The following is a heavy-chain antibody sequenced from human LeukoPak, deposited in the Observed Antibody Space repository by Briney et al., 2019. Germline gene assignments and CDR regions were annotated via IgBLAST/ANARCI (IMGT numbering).Heavy chain of an antibody. J-gene: IGHJ6*02. CDR3: AKGKMSYDNGWSKTYVTDV. CDR1: GYRFSSYW. Sequence: GESLKISCQGSGYRFSSYWIAWVRQMPGKGLEWMGIIYPAESETRYSPSFKGQVSMSADKAISPAYLQWTSLKASDTATYFCAKGKMSYDNGWSKTYVTDVWGQGTTVTVSS. D-gene: IGHD4/OR15-4a*01. V-gene: IGHV5-51*01. CDR2: IYPAESET.